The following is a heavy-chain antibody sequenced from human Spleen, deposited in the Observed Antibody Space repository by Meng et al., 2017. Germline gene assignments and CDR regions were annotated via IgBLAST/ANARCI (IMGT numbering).Heavy chain of an antibody. V-gene: IGHV4-39*07. CDR1: GGSISSSSYY. Sequence: SETLSLTCTVSGGSISSSSYYWGWIRQPPGKGLEWIGSIYYSGSTYYNPSLKSRVTISVDTSKNQFSLKLSSVTAADTAVYYCASPYYYGSGSYYYSDAFDIWGQGRMVTVSS. D-gene: IGHD3-10*01. CDR2: IYYSGST. J-gene: IGHJ3*02. CDR3: ASPYYYGSGSYYYSDAFDI.